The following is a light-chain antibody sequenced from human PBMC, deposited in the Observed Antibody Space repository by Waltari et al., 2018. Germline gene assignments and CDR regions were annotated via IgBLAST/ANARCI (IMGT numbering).Light chain of an antibody. CDR3: QQYYSYPRT. CDR1: QGISSY. CDR2: AAS. V-gene: IGKV1-8*01. J-gene: IGKJ1*01. Sequence: AIRMTQSPSSLSASTGDRVTITCRASQGISSYLAWYQQKPGKAPKLLIYAASTLQHGVPSRLSGSGSGTDFTLTISCLQSEDFATYYCQQYYSYPRTFGQGTKVEIK.